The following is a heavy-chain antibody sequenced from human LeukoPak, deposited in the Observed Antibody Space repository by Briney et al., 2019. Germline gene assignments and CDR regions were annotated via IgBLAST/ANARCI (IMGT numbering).Heavy chain of an antibody. V-gene: IGHV4-39*01. CDR2: IYYSGST. CDR3: ARLGASIAARTYYFDY. CDR1: GGSISSSSYY. J-gene: IGHJ4*02. Sequence: TASETLSLTCTVSGGSISSSSYYWGWIRQPPGKGLEWIGSIYYSGSTYYNPSLKSRVTISVDTSKNQFSLKLSSVTAADTAVYYCARLGASIAARTYYFDYWGQGTLVTVSS. D-gene: IGHD6-6*01.